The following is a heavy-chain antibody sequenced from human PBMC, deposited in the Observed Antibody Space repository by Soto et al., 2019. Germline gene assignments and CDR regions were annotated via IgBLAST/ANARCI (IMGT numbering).Heavy chain of an antibody. D-gene: IGHD4-17*01. CDR2: IYYSGST. CDR1: GGSISSSSYY. Sequence: SETLSLTCTVSGGSISSSSYYWGWIRQPPGKGLEWIGSIYYSGSTYYNPSLKSRVTISVNTSMNQFSLKLSSVTAADTAVYYCARRTLDAVTKYYLDYWGQGTLITVSS. J-gene: IGHJ4*02. CDR3: ARRTLDAVTKYYLDY. V-gene: IGHV4-39*01.